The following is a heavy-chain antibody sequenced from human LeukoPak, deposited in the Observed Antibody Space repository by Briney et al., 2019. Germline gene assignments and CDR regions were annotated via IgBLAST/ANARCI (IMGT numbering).Heavy chain of an antibody. CDR3: ARVVLAVAGQYYFDY. J-gene: IGHJ4*02. V-gene: IGHV3-53*04. D-gene: IGHD6-19*01. Sequence: GGSLRLSCAAFGFTVSSNYMSWVRQAPGKGLEWDSVIYSGGSTYYADSVKGRFTISRHNSKNTLYLQMNSLRAEDTAVYYCARVVLAVAGQYYFDYWGQGTLVTVSS. CDR2: IYSGGST. CDR1: GFTVSSNY.